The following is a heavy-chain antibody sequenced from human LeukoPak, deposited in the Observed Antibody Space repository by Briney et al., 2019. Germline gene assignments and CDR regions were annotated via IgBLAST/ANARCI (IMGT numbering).Heavy chain of an antibody. D-gene: IGHD2-15*01. Sequence: PGGSLRLSCAASVFTFSEYYRSWIRQAPGKGLEWVSYISSNGNTVYYADSVKGRFTISRDNAKNSLFLQRNSLRVERTAVYDCASTAVVANDHWGQGTRVTVSS. CDR1: VFTFSEYY. J-gene: IGHJ4*02. CDR2: ISSNGNTV. CDR3: ASTAVVANDH. V-gene: IGHV3-11*01.